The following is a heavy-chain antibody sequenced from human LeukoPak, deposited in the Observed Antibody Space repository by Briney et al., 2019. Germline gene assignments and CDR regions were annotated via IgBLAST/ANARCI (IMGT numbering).Heavy chain of an antibody. J-gene: IGHJ5*02. CDR1: GGSISSSIYS. V-gene: IGHV4-39*07. D-gene: IGHD2-21*02. CDR3: ARGGSYCGGDCYHPLKYNWFDP. Sequence: SSETLSLTCTVSGGSISSSIYSWGWFRQSPGKGLGWIGSIYYSGTTYYNPSLQSRVTISVDTSKNQFSLKLSSVTAADTAVYYCARGGSYCGGDCYHPLKYNWFDPWGQGTLVTVSS. CDR2: IYYSGTT.